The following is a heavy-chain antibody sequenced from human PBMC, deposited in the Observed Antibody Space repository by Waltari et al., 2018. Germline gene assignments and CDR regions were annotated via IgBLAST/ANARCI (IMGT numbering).Heavy chain of an antibody. CDR2: INAGNGNT. CDR3: ARRLVGDYPYDY. Sequence: QVQLVQSGAEVKKPGASVKVSCKASGYTFTSYAMHWVRQAPGQRLEWMGWINAGNGNTKYSQKFQGRVTITRDTSASTAYMELSSLRSEDTAVYYCARRLVGDYPYDYWGQGTMVTVSS. CDR1: GYTFTSYA. J-gene: IGHJ4*02. D-gene: IGHD4-17*01. V-gene: IGHV1-3*01.